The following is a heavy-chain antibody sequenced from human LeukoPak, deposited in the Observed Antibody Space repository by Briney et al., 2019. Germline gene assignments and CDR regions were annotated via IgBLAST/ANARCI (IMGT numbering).Heavy chain of an antibody. V-gene: IGHV4-39*01. CDR3: ASAYCGGDCPPSY. CDR1: GGSISSSSHY. D-gene: IGHD2-21*02. Sequence: SETLSLTCTVSGGSISSSSHYWGWIRQPPGKGLEWIGTMYYGGNPHYNPSLKSRVTMSVDTSKNQFSLKLSSVTAADTAVYYCASAYCGGDCPPSYWGQGTLVTVSS. J-gene: IGHJ4*02. CDR2: MYYGGNP.